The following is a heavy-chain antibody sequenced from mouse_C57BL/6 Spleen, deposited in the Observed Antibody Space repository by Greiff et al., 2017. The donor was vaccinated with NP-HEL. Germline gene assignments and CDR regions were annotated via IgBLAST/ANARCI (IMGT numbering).Heavy chain of an antibody. V-gene: IGHV5-16*01. CDR2: INYDGSST. CDR1: GFTFSDYY. J-gene: IGHJ4*01. Sequence: EVQLVESEGGLVQPGSSMKLSCTASGFTFSDYYMAWVRQVPEKGLDWVANINYDGSSTYYLDSLKSRFIISRDNAKNSLYLQMSSLKSEDTAAYYCAREGDAMDYWGQGTSVTVSS. CDR3: AREGDAMDY.